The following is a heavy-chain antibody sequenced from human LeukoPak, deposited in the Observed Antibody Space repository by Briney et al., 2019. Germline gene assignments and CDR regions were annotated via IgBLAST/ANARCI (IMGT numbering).Heavy chain of an antibody. CDR2: ISSTSSYI. D-gene: IGHD3-22*01. J-gene: IGHJ6*02. Sequence: NPGGSLRLSCAASGFTFSNYGMNWVRQTPDKGLEWVASISSTSSYIYYTDSVRGRFTISRDNTKNSLYLQMNSLRAEDTAVYYCAHSKTCYYDSSGYLCLYGMDGWGQGTTVTVSS. CDR3: AHSKTCYYDSSGYLCLYGMDG. V-gene: IGHV3-21*01. CDR1: GFTFSNYG.